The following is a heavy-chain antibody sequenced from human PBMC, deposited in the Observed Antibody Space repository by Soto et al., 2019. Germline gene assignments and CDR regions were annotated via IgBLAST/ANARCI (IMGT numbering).Heavy chain of an antibody. CDR3: ARGWGYDTSDYYYAY. J-gene: IGHJ4*02. D-gene: IGHD3-22*01. CDR2: ITPIFGTA. Sequence: QVQLIQSGAEVKKPGSSVKVSCKACGGTFSRYAISWVRQAPGQGLEWMGGITPIFGTANYAQKFQGRVAITADESTRTSYMELRSLRSGDTAVYYCARGWGYDTSDYYYAYWGQGTLITVSS. V-gene: IGHV1-69*01. CDR1: GGTFSRYA.